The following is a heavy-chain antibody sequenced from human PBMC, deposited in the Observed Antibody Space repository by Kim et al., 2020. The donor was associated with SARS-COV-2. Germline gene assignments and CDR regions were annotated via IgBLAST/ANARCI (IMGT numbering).Heavy chain of an antibody. V-gene: IGHV1-69*01. J-gene: IGHJ4*02. CDR3: ARREDYFDD. CDR2: TA. Sequence: TANYAQKLHGRVTITPDESTVTLYMELSSLRSEDTAVYYCARREDYFDDWGQGTLVTVSS.